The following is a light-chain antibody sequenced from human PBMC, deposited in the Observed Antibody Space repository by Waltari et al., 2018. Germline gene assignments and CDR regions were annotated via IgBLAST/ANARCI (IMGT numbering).Light chain of an antibody. J-gene: IGKJ1*01. CDR2: LVS. V-gene: IGKV2-28*01. CDR3: MQARQTPWT. CDR1: QSLLHSSGNTF. Sequence: DIVMTQSPLSLSVTPGEPASISCRSSQSLLHSSGNTFLDWYLQKPGQSPHLLFYLVSNRASGVPDRFSGSGSGTDFTLKISRVEAEDVGVYFCMQARQTPWTFGQGTKVEIK.